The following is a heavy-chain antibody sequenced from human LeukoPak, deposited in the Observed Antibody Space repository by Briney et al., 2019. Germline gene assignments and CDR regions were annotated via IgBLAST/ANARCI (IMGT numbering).Heavy chain of an antibody. CDR1: GGSNSSYF. V-gene: IGHV4-4*07. J-gene: IGHJ4*02. Sequence: SETLSLTCTVSGGSNSSYFWSSIRQPAGKGLEWIGRIYTTGSTNYNPSLKSRVTMSSDTSKNQLSLKLTSVTAADTAVYYCARGAGDDLDYWGQGTLVSVSS. CDR3: ARGAGDDLDY. CDR2: IYTTGST. D-gene: IGHD7-27*01.